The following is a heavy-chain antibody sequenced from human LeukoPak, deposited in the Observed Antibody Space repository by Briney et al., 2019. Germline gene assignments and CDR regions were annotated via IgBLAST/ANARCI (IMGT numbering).Heavy chain of an antibody. Sequence: GESLKISCKGSGYSFTSYWISWVRQMPGKGLEWMGRIDPSDSYTNYSPSFQGHVTISADKSISTAYLQWSSLKASDTAMYYCAGHIYGDHPYYYGMDVWGKGTTVTVSS. CDR1: GYSFTSYW. CDR2: IDPSDSYT. D-gene: IGHD4-17*01. CDR3: AGHIYGDHPYYYGMDV. V-gene: IGHV5-10-1*01. J-gene: IGHJ6*04.